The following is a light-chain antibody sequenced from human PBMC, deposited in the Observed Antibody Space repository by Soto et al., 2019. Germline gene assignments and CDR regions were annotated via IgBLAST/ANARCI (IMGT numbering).Light chain of an antibody. Sequence: QSALTQPPSASGSPGQSVTISCTGTSRDVGDYNYVSWYQQHPGKAPQLMIYEVNKRPSGVPDRFSGSKSGNTASLTVSGRQAEEEAEYFCSSYAGTNNWVFGGGTKLTVL. CDR1: SRDVGDYNY. CDR3: SSYAGTNNWV. V-gene: IGLV2-8*01. CDR2: EVN. J-gene: IGLJ3*02.